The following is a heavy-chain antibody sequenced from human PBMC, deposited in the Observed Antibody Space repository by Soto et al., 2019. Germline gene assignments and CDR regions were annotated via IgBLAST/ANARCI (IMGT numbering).Heavy chain of an antibody. D-gene: IGHD1-26*01. CDR1: GFSLTTSGVG. J-gene: IGHJ4*02. V-gene: IGHV2-5*02. Sequence: SGPTLVNHTQTLTLTCTFSGFSLTTSGVGVGWIRQPPGKALEWLALIYWDDDKRYSPSLKSRLTFTKDTSKNQVVLTMTNMEPVDTATYYCAHRHSYLLFDYWGQGTLVTVS. CDR3: AHRHSYLLFDY. CDR2: IYWDDDK.